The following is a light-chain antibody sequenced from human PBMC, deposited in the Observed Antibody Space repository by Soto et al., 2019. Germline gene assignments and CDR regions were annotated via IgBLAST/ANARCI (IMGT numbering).Light chain of an antibody. CDR3: SSYAGSNSVL. J-gene: IGLJ7*01. CDR2: EVN. Sequence: QSVLTQPPSASGSPGQSVTISCTGTSSDVGGYNYVSWYQQHPGEAPKLIIYEVNKWPSGVPDRFSGSKSGNTASLTVSGLQAEDEADYYCSSYAGSNSVLFGGGTQLTVL. V-gene: IGLV2-8*01. CDR1: SSDVGGYNY.